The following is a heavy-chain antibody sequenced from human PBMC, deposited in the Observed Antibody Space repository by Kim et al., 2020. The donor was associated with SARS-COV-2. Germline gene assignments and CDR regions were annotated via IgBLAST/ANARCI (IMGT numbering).Heavy chain of an antibody. V-gene: IGHV1-18*04. J-gene: IGHJ4*02. D-gene: IGHD3-22*01. CDR2: ISAYNGNT. CDR1: GYTFTSYG. CDR3: ARTTGDSSGFGFLDWGYFDY. Sequence: ASVKVSCKASGYTFTSYGISWVRQAPGQGLEWMGWISAYNGNTNYAQKLQGRVTMTTDTSTSTAYMELRSLRSDDTAVYYCARTTGDSSGFGFLDWGYFDYWGQGTLVTVSS.